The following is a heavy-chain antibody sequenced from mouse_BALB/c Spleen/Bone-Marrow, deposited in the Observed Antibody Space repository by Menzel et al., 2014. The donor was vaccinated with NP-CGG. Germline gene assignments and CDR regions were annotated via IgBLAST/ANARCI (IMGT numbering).Heavy chain of an antibody. V-gene: IGHV1-77*01. Sequence: VKLMESGAELARPGASVKLSCKASGYTFTDYYINWVKQRTGQGLVWIGEIYPGSGNTYYNEKFKGKATLTADKSSSTAYMQLSSLTSEDSAVYFCAKGGYGSSYVRYYAMDYWGQGTSVTVSS. D-gene: IGHD1-1*01. CDR1: GYTFTDYY. J-gene: IGHJ4*01. CDR3: AKGGYGSSYVRYYAMDY. CDR2: IYPGSGNT.